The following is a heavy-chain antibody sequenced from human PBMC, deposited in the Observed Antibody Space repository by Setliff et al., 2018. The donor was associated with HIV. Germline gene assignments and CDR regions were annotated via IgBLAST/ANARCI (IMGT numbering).Heavy chain of an antibody. CDR2: IWYDGSNK. V-gene: IGHV3-33*03. D-gene: IGHD3-10*01. CDR3: AKKTAAYTSGSWLHY. Sequence: GGSLRLSCAASGFTFSSYGMHWVRQAPGKGLEWVAVIWYDGSNKYYADSVKGRFVISREKSKSTLYLQMNSLRAEDTAVYYCAKKTAAYTSGSWLHYWGQGTLVTVSS. CDR1: GFTFSSYG. J-gene: IGHJ4*02.